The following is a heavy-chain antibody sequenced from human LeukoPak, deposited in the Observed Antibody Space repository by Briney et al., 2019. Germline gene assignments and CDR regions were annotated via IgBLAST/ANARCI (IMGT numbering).Heavy chain of an antibody. J-gene: IGHJ4*02. CDR3: ARDLYTDTAMDPFDY. CDR2: ISSSSSYI. CDR1: GFTFSSYS. Sequence: PGGSLRLSCAASGFTFSSYSMNWVRQAPGKGLEWVSSISSSSSYIYYADSVKGRFTISRDNAKNSLYLQMNSLRAEDTAVYYCARDLYTDTAMDPFDYWGQGTLVTVSS. V-gene: IGHV3-21*01. D-gene: IGHD5-18*01.